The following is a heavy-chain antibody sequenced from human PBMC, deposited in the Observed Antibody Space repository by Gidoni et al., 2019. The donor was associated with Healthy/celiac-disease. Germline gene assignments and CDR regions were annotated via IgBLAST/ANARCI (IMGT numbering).Heavy chain of an antibody. Sequence: EVQLLESGGGLVQPGGSLRISCAASGFTFSSYALSGVRQAPGKGLEWVSAISGSGGSTYYADSLKGRFTISRDNSKNTLYLQMNSLRAEDTAVYYCAKKRITMIVVVTFDAFDIWGQRAMVTVSS. V-gene: IGHV3-23*01. CDR3: AKKRITMIVVVTFDAFDI. D-gene: IGHD3-22*01. J-gene: IGHJ3*02. CDR1: GFTFSSYA. CDR2: ISGSGGST.